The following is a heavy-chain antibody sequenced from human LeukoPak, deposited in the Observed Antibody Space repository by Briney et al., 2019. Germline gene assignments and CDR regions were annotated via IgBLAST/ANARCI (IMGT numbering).Heavy chain of an antibody. CDR1: GFTFSSYG. V-gene: IGHV3-30*18. D-gene: IGHD6-19*01. CDR3: AKGASGSPFYFDY. J-gene: IGHJ4*02. CDR2: ISYDGSNK. Sequence: GRSLRLSCAASGFTFSSYGMHWVRQAPGKGLEWVAVISYDGSNKYYADSVKGRFTISRDNSKNTLYLQMNSLRAEDTAVYYCAKGASGSPFYFDYWGQGTLVTVSS.